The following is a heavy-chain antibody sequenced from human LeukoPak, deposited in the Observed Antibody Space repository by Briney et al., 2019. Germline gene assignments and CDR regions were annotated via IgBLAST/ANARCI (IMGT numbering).Heavy chain of an antibody. V-gene: IGHV5-51*01. J-gene: IGHJ4*02. D-gene: IGHD3/OR15-3a*01. CDR1: GYTFTRHW. CDR3: ARTVATTLWAFDF. CDR2: IYRGDSDT. Sequence: GESLKISCSGIGYTFTRHWIGLVRQMPGKGLEWMGIIYRGDSDTRYSPSFQGQVTISADKSSNTDYLQWTSLKASDTAIYYCARTVATTLWAFDFWGQGTLVTVSS.